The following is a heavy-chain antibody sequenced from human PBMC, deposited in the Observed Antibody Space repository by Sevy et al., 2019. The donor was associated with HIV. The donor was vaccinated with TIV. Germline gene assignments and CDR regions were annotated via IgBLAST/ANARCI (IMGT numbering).Heavy chain of an antibody. CDR3: AHSPYGDYTDWVDP. CDR1: GFSLSTSGVG. V-gene: IGHV2-5*01. CDR2: IYWNDDK. J-gene: IGHJ5*02. Sequence: SGPTLVKPTQTLTLTCTFSGFSLSTSGVGVGWIRQSPVKALEWLALIYWNDDKRYSPSLKSRLTINKDTSKNQVVLTMTNMDPVDTATYCCAHSPYGDYTDWVDPWRQGTLVTVSS. D-gene: IGHD4-17*01.